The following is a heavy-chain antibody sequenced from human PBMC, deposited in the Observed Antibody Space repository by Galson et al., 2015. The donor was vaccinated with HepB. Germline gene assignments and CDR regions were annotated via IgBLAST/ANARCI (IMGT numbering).Heavy chain of an antibody. Sequence: SVKVSCKASGYTFTSYAMNWVRQAPGQGLEWMGWINTNTGNPTYAQGFTGRFVFSLDTSVSTAYLQISSLKAEDTAVYYCAGSKGGLLWFGEPRDPGGVSWGQGTLVTVSS. V-gene: IGHV7-4-1*02. CDR2: INTNTGNP. CDR3: AGSKGGLLWFGEPRDPGGVS. D-gene: IGHD3-10*01. CDR1: GYTFTSYA. J-gene: IGHJ4*02.